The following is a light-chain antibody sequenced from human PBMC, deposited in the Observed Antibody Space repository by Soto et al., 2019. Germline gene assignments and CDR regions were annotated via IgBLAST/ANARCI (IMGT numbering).Light chain of an antibody. J-gene: IGKJ1*01. CDR1: QSVSRRY. CDR2: GXS. V-gene: IGKV3-20*01. CDR3: QQYGSSTRT. Sequence: EIVVTQSPGSLTLSXGGRGTLSLRASQSVSRRYXXCRQQXXGXAPRXXXYGXSSRATGSPDRLSGSGSGTDFTLTISRLEPEYFAVYYCQQYGSSTRTFGQGTKVDIK.